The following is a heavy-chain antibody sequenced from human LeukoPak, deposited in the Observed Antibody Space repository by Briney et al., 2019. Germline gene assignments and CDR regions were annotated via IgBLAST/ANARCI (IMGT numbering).Heavy chain of an antibody. Sequence: GESLKISCKGSGYSFTSYWIGWVRQMPGKGLEWMGIIYPGDSDTRYSPSFQGQVTISADKSISTAYLQWSSLKASDTAMYYCATNIHVLQGYYSSSWDDAFDIWGQGTMVTVSS. V-gene: IGHV5-51*01. D-gene: IGHD6-13*01. J-gene: IGHJ3*02. CDR1: GYSFTSYW. CDR2: IYPGDSDT. CDR3: ATNIHVLQGYYSSSWDDAFDI.